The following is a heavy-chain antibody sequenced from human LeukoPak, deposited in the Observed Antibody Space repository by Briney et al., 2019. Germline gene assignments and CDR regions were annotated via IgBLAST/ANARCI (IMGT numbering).Heavy chain of an antibody. CDR1: GFTFSSYA. V-gene: IGHV3-23*01. D-gene: IGHD2-8*01. CDR3: ANGNRCTSPNCLGYYYFYMDV. CDR2: FSGSGGTT. Sequence: GGSLTLSCAASGFTFSSYAMNWVRQAPGRGLEWVSGFSGSGGTTYYADSVKGRFTISRDNSKHTLYLQMNSLRAEDTAVYYCANGNRCTSPNCLGYYYFYMDVWGKGTTVTVSS. J-gene: IGHJ6*03.